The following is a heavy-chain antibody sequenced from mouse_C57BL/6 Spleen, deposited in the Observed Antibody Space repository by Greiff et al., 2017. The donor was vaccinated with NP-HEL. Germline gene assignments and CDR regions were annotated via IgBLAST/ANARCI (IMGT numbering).Heavy chain of an antibody. Sequence: QVQLKQPGAELVKPGASVKLSCKASGYTFTSYWMHWVKQRPGQGLEWIGMIHPNSGSTNYNEKFKSKATLTVDKSSSTAYMQLSSLTSEDSAVYYCASGGTTVVGYFDVWGTGTTVTVSS. J-gene: IGHJ1*03. CDR3: ASGGTTVVGYFDV. D-gene: IGHD1-1*01. V-gene: IGHV1-64*01. CDR2: IHPNSGST. CDR1: GYTFTSYW.